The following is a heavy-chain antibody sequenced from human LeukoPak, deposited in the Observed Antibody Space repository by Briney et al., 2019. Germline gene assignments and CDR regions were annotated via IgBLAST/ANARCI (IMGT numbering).Heavy chain of an antibody. V-gene: IGHV4-59*01. Sequence: PETLSLTCAVPGGSSTSFYWSWIRQTPRKGPWWSGQIFYSGSTNFTPPLMSRVTMSVVTSKNQFSLKLSSVTAADTAVYYCARADYDYIWGSFGYFVFWGQGTLVTVSS. D-gene: IGHD3-16*01. CDR2: IFYSGST. J-gene: IGHJ4*02. CDR1: GGSSTSFY. CDR3: ARADYDYIWGSFGYFVF.